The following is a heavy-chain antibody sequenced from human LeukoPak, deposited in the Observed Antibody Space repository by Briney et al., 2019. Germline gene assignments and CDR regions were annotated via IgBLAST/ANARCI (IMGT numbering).Heavy chain of an antibody. CDR1: GFTFSSYW. J-gene: IGHJ4*02. D-gene: IGHD6-13*01. Sequence: GGSLRLSCTASGFTFSSYWMTWVRQAPGKGLEWVANIEKDGSEKNYVDSVKGRFAISRDNAKNSFYLRMNSLRVEDTGVYYCAREGIAATGDYWGQGTLVIVSS. V-gene: IGHV3-7*04. CDR3: AREGIAATGDY. CDR2: IEKDGSEK.